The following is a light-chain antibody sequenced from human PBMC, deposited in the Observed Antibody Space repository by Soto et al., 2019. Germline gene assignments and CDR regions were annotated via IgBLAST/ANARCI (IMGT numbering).Light chain of an antibody. CDR2: GDY. CDR1: PSNIGSNT. CDR3: AAWDDSLSGHVV. J-gene: IGLJ2*01. Sequence: QSVLTQPPSASGTPGQRVTISCSGSPSNIGSNTVSWYQQFSGSAPRLIMYGDYRRPSGVPDRFSGSKSGTSASLAISGLQSEDASIFYCAAWDDSLSGHVVFGGGTKLTVL. V-gene: IGLV1-44*01.